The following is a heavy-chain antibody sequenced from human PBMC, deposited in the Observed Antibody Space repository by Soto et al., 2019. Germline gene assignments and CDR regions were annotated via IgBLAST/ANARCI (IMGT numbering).Heavy chain of an antibody. D-gene: IGHD2-2*01. CDR2: SIPISDTT. CDR3: ARSQGSSTSLESYYYYYYGMDV. CDR1: GGTFSSYA. V-gene: IGHV1-69*01. Sequence: QVQLVQSGAEVKKPGSSVKVSCKASGGTFSSYAISWVRQAPGQGLEWMGGSIPISDTTNYAQKFQGRVTITADESTSTAYMELSSLRSEDTAVYYCARSQGSSTSLESYYYYYYGMDVWGQGTTVTVSS. J-gene: IGHJ6*02.